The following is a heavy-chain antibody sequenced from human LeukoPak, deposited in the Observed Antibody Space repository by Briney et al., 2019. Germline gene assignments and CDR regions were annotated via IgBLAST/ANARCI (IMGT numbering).Heavy chain of an antibody. CDR2: FDPEDGET. J-gene: IGHJ5*02. D-gene: IGHD3-10*01. V-gene: IGHV1-24*01. CDR3: ATVVYYGSGSYWFDP. CDR1: GYTLTELS. Sequence: ASVKVSCKVSGYTLTELSMHWVRPAPGKGLEWMGGFDPEDGETIYAQKFQGRVTMTEDTSTDTAYMELSSLRSEDTAVYYCATVVYYGSGSYWFDPWGQGTLVTVSS.